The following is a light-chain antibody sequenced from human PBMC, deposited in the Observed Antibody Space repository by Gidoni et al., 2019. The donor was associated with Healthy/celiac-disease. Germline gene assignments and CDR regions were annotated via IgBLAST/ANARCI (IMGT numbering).Light chain of an antibody. CDR2: DAY. V-gene: IGKV3-11*01. J-gene: IGKJ2*02. Sequence: IVFTQSPATLSLSPGERATLSCRASQSVSSYLAWYQQKPGQAPRLLIYDAYNRATGIPARFSGSGSGTDFTLTISSLEPEDFAVYYCQQRSNWGGTFXQXTKLEIK. CDR3: QQRSNWGGT. CDR1: QSVSSY.